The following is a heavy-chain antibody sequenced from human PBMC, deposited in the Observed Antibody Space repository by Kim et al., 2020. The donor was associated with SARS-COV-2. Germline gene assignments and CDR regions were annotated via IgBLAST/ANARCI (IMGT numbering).Heavy chain of an antibody. CDR2: INHSGST. D-gene: IGHD6-19*01. CDR1: GGSFSGYY. CDR3: ARVGQWLVLRDFDY. J-gene: IGHJ4*02. Sequence: SETLSLTCAVYGGSFSGYYWSWIRQPPGKGLEWIGEINHSGSTNYNPSLKSRVTISVDTSKNQFSLKLSSVTAADTAVYYCARVGQWLVLRDFDYWGQGTLVTVSS. V-gene: IGHV4-34*01.